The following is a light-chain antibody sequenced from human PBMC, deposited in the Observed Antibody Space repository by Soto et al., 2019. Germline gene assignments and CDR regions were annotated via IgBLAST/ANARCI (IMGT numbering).Light chain of an antibody. CDR1: KSVRSGA. J-gene: IGKJ2*01. Sequence: EIVLTQSPGTLSLSPGEGATLSCRASKSVRSGALAWYQQKPGQAPRLLIYGASSRAADIPDRFSGSGSGTHFTLTIIRLEPEDFAVYYCHQYADSPHTFGQGTNLAIK. V-gene: IGKV3-20*01. CDR2: GAS. CDR3: HQYADSPHT.